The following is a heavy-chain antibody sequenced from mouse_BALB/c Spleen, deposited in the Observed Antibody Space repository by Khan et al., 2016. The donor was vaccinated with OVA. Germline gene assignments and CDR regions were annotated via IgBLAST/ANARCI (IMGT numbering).Heavy chain of an antibody. V-gene: IGHV1S136*01. CDR2: IYPYNDDT. Sequence: VRLQQSGPELVKPGASVKMSCKASGSTFTSYVMHWVRQKPGQGLEWIGYIYPYNDDTKYNEKIKGKATLTSDKSSSTAYMELSSLTSEDSAVYYCARNYRYDVYFDYWGQGTTLTVSS. CDR1: GSTFTSYV. CDR3: ARNYRYDVYFDY. D-gene: IGHD2-14*01. J-gene: IGHJ2*01.